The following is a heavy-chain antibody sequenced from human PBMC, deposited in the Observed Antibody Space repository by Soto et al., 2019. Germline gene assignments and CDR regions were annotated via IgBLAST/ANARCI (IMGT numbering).Heavy chain of an antibody. J-gene: IGHJ4*02. CDR2: IYHSGST. V-gene: IGHV4-38-2*01. CDR3: ARVSKRGGGTTAIYYFDY. D-gene: IGHD4-17*01. CDR1: GYSISSGYY. Sequence: KTSETLSLTCAVSGYSISSGYYWGWIRQPPGKGLEWIGSIYHSGSTYYNPSLKSRVTISVDTSKNQFSLKLRSVTAADTAVYYCARVSKRGGGTTAIYYFDYWGQGTLVTVSS.